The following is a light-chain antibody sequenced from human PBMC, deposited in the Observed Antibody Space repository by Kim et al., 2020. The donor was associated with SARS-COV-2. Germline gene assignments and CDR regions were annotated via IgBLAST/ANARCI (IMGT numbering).Light chain of an antibody. J-gene: IGKJ3*01. Sequence: DIQMTQSPSSLPASVGDRVTLTCRASQRIGTSLNWYQQKPGEAPNLLIYAASSLNNGVPSRFSGGGSGTNFTLTINSLQPEDFAAYYCQQSVIVPFTFGPGTKVDIK. CDR2: AAS. CDR1: QRIGTS. CDR3: QQSVIVPFT. V-gene: IGKV1-39*01.